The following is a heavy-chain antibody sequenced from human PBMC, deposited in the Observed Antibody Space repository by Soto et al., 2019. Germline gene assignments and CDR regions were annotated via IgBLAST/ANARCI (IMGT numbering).Heavy chain of an antibody. J-gene: IGHJ4*02. V-gene: IGHV3-49*03. CDR3: TRERKRYCSSTSCYPLLDY. Sequence: GSLRLSCTASGFTFGDYAMSWFRQAPGKGLEWVGFIRSKAYGGTTEYAASVKGRFTISRDDSKSIAYLQMNSLKTEDTAVYYCTRERKRYCSSTSCYPLLDYWGQGTLVTVSS. CDR2: IRSKAYGGTT. D-gene: IGHD2-2*01. CDR1: GFTFGDYA.